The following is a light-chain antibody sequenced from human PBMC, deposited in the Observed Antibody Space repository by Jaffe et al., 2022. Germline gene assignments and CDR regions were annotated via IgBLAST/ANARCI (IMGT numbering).Light chain of an antibody. V-gene: IGKV3-11*01. CDR1: QSVDSY. Sequence: EIVLTQSPATLSLSPGERATLSCRASQSVDSYLAWYQQKPGQAPRLLIYDASNRATAVPARFSGSGSGTDFTLTIRSLEPEDFAVYYCHQRRNWPLTFGGGTKVEIK. J-gene: IGKJ4*01. CDR2: DAS. CDR3: HQRRNWPLT.